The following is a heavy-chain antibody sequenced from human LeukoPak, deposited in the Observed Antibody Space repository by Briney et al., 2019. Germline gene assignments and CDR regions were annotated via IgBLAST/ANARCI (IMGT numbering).Heavy chain of an antibody. Sequence: VASVKVSCKASGYTFTGYYMHWVRQAPGQGLEWMGWISAYNGNTNYAQKLQGRVTMTTDTSTSTAYMELRSLRSDDTAVYYCARGDYYGSGTYYKKTVDYWGQGTLVTVSS. J-gene: IGHJ4*02. D-gene: IGHD3-10*01. CDR2: ISAYNGNT. V-gene: IGHV1-18*04. CDR3: ARGDYYGSGTYYKKTVDY. CDR1: GYTFTGYY.